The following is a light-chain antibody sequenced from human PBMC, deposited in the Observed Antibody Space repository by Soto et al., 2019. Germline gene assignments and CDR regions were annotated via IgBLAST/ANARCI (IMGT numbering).Light chain of an antibody. V-gene: IGKV3-20*01. J-gene: IGKJ1*01. CDR1: QSVGSSS. CDR2: DIS. Sequence: VLTQSPDTLSLSPGERATLSFRASQSVGSSSLGWYQQKPGQAPRLVIFDISNRATGIPDRFSGSGSGTDCTLTISRLEPEDFAVYYCQQYGSSGKFGQGTKVDIK. CDR3: QQYGSSGK.